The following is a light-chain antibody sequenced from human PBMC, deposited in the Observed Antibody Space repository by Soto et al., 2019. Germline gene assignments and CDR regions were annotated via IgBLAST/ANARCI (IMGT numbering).Light chain of an antibody. Sequence: EIVMTQSPATLSVSPGERATLSCRASQSVSSNLAWYQQKPGQAPRLLIYGASTRATGIPARFSGSGSGTEFTLTISSLQPDDFATYCCQQYNSYWTFGQGTKVDI. CDR3: QQYNSYWT. J-gene: IGKJ1*01. CDR2: GAS. V-gene: IGKV3-15*01. CDR1: QSVSSN.